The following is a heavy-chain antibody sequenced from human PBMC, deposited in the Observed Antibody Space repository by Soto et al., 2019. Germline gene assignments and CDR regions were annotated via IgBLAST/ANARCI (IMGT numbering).Heavy chain of an antibody. CDR3: ARVFFFQAEDGIRDLVTVSAFLLNRSSDL. V-gene: IGHV3-11*01. CDR2: RSTSGSTI. Sequence: KRLEWVSYRSTSGSTIYYTDSVKGRFTISRDNAKNSLYLQMNSLRAEDTAVYYCARVFFFQAEDGIRDLVTVSAFLLNRSSDL. J-gene: IGHJ2*01. D-gene: IGHD6-6*01.